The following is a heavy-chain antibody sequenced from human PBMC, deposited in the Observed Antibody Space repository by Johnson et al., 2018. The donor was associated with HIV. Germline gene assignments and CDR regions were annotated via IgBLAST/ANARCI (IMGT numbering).Heavy chain of an antibody. CDR2: INWNGGTT. CDR1: GFSFDDYG. CDR3: ARGLRASSGHPFAFDF. J-gene: IGHJ3*01. D-gene: IGHD3-22*01. Sequence: VQLVESGGGEVRPGGSLRLSCAASGFSFDDYGMSWVRQAAGKGLEWVSGINWNGGTTSYEDSVKGRFTASRDNANNSLYLQMNGLRDEDTALYYCARGLRASSGHPFAFDFWGQGTMVTVSS. V-gene: IGHV3-20*04.